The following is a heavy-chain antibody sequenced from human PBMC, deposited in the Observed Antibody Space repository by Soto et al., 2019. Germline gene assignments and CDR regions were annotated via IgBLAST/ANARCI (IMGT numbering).Heavy chain of an antibody. V-gene: IGHV3-9*01. CDR3: AKDISYDSSAFDY. Sequence: GGSLRLSCAASGFTFDDYAMHWVRQAPGKGLEWVSGISWNSGSIGYADSVKGRFTISRDNAKNSLYLQMNSLRAEDTALYYCAKDISYDSSAFDYGGQGTLVTVSS. CDR2: ISWNSGSI. D-gene: IGHD3-22*01. J-gene: IGHJ4*02. CDR1: GFTFDDYA.